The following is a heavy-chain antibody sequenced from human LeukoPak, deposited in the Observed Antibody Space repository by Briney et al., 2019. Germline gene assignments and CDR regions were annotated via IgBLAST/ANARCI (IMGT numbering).Heavy chain of an antibody. D-gene: IGHD4-11*01. CDR1: GGSINTYY. CDR2: IFYSGSA. J-gene: IGHJ5*02. Sequence: PSETLSLTCTVSGGSINTYYWSWIRQPPGKGLEWIGYIFYSGSAYYNASLKSRVTISVDTSKNQFSLKLSSVTAADTAVYYCARYDYSTSRLPNNWFDPWGQGTLVTVSS. V-gene: IGHV4-59*08. CDR3: ARYDYSTSRLPNNWFDP.